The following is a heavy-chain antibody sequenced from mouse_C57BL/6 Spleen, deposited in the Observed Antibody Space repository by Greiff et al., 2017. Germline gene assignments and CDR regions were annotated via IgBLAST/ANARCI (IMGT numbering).Heavy chain of an antibody. J-gene: IGHJ1*03. V-gene: IGHV1-26*01. CDR3: ARRYGSSWGYFDV. Sequence: EVQLQQSGPELVKPGASVKISCKASGYTFTDYYMNWVKQSHGKSLEWIGDINPNNGGTSYNQKFKGKATLTVDKSSSTAYMELRSLTSEDSAVYYCARRYGSSWGYFDVWGTGTTVTVSS. CDR1: GYTFTDYY. D-gene: IGHD1-1*01. CDR2: INPNNGGT.